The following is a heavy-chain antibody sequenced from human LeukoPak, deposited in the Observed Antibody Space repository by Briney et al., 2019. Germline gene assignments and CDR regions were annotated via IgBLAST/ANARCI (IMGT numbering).Heavy chain of an antibody. CDR2: IHSTGST. D-gene: IGHD2-2*03. V-gene: IGHV4-59*11. J-gene: IGHJ4*02. CDR1: GGSINNHY. CDR3: ASLGFCTGTRCLEDS. Sequence: SETLSLTCTVSGGSINNHYWSWIRQPPGKGLEWIGHIHSTGSTHYNPSLKSRVTISVDRSENQFSLKVTFVTAADTAVYYCASLGFCTGTRCLEDSWGQGTLVTVAS.